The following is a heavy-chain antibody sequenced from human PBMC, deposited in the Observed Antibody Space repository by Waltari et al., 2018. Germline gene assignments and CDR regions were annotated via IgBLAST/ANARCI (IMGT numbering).Heavy chain of an antibody. CDR2: INTDNDRA. J-gene: IGHJ4*02. CDR1: GYTFTKFG. CDR3: GRGEFDFWSGYYTMGDVDY. Sequence: QIQLVQSGPEVKKPGASVKVSCKTSGYTFTKFGISWVRQDPGPGLEWMGWINTDNDRAKSVLRRQDRIILTRDTSTNTGYMEWRSLTYDDTAVYFCGRGEFDFWSGYYTMGDVDYWGQGTLVTVSS. V-gene: IGHV1-18*04. D-gene: IGHD3-3*01.